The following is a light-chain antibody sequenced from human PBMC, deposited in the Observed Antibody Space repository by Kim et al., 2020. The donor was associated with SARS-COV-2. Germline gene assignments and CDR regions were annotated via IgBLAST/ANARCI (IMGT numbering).Light chain of an antibody. CDR2: EVN. CDR1: SSDVGGYIF. V-gene: IGLV2-8*01. Sequence: GQSVTLSCTGTSSDVGGYIFVSWYQQHPGRAPKLVIFEVNKRPSGVPDRFSGSKSGNTASLTISGLQAEDEADYYCNSYTSSNTFVLGSGTKVTVL. J-gene: IGLJ1*01. CDR3: NSYTSSNTFV.